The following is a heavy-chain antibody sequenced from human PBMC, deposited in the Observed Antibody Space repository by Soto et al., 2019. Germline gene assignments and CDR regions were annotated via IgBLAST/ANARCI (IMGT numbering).Heavy chain of an antibody. Sequence: SETLSLTCTVSDGSIRSYYWSWIRQTPTKGLEWIGYIYYSGSTNYNPSLKSRVNISIDTSKNQFSLRLTSVTPADTAVYYCARDRGSSWGQGTLVTVSS. V-gene: IGHV4-59*01. D-gene: IGHD1-26*01. CDR2: IYYSGST. CDR3: ARDRGSS. CDR1: DGSIRSYY. J-gene: IGHJ5*02.